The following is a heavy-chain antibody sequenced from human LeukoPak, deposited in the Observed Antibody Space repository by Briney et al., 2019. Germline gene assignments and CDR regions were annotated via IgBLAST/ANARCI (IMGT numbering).Heavy chain of an antibody. V-gene: IGHV3-21*01. J-gene: IGHJ4*02. Sequence: GGSLRLSCAASGFTFSSYSMNWVRQAPGKGLEWVSSICSSSSYIYYADSVKGRFTISRDNAKNSLYLQMNSLRAEDTAVYYCARDWSPRYYYDSSGYYYFDYWGQGTLVTVSS. D-gene: IGHD3-22*01. CDR2: ICSSSSYI. CDR1: GFTFSSYS. CDR3: ARDWSPRYYYDSSGYYYFDY.